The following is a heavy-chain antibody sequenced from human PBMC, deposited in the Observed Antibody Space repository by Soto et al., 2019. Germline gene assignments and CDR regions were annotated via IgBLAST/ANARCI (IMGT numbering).Heavy chain of an antibody. V-gene: IGHV4-39*01. Sequence: SETLSLTCTVSDDSISNKDYYGGWIRQPPGQGLEWIASINHRGTTYYNPSLKSRLTISVDTSKRQFSLRLTSVTAADTAVYYCATSNWFDPWGQGTLVTVSS. J-gene: IGHJ5*02. CDR3: ATSNWFDP. CDR2: INHRGTT. CDR1: DDSISNKDYY.